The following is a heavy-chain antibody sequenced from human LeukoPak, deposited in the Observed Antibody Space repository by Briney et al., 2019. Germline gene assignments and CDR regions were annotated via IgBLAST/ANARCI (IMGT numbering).Heavy chain of an antibody. J-gene: IGHJ6*03. CDR3: ATLSRIVVVPAAMRSVDYYYMDV. V-gene: IGHV4-34*01. CDR1: GGSFSGYY. D-gene: IGHD2-2*01. CDR2: INHSGST. Sequence: WETLSLTGPVYGGSFSGYYLSWIRQPPGQGLESIGEINHSGSTNYNPSLKSRFTISVDTFKNQFSLKLSSVTAADTAVYYCATLSRIVVVPAAMRSVDYYYMDVWGKRTTVTVSS.